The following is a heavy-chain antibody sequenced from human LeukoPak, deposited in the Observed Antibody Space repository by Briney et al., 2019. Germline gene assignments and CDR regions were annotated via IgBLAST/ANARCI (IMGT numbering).Heavy chain of an antibody. CDR3: ARHLQNTAMVILAY. CDR2: MNLYSGDT. CDR1: GYTFTSYD. Sequence: ASVKVSCTVSGYTFTSYDINWVRQAAGQGLEWMGWMNLYSGDTDYAQKFQGRITMTRDTSMSTVYMELSSLRADDTAIYYCARHLQNTAMVILAYWGQGTQVTVSS. J-gene: IGHJ4*02. D-gene: IGHD5-18*01. V-gene: IGHV1-8*01.